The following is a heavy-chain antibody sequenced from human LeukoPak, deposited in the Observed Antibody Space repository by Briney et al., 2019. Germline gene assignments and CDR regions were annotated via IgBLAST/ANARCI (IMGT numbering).Heavy chain of an antibody. Sequence: SETLSLTCTVSGGSISSGSYYWSWIRQPAGKGLEWIGRIYTSGSTNYNPSLKSRVTISVDTSTNQFSLKLSSVTAADTAVYYCARDEWELLDAFDIWGQGTMVTVSS. D-gene: IGHD1-26*01. CDR2: IYTSGST. V-gene: IGHV4-61*02. CDR3: ARDEWELLDAFDI. CDR1: GGSISSGSYY. J-gene: IGHJ3*02.